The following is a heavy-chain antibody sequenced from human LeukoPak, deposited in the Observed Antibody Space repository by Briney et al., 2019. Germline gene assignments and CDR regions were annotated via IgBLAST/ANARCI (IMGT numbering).Heavy chain of an antibody. D-gene: IGHD3-22*01. J-gene: IGHJ4*02. Sequence: GGSLRLSCAASGFTFSSYAMHWVRQAPGKGLEWVAVISYDGSNKYYADSVKGRFTISRDNSKNTLYLQMNSLRAEDTAVYYCARDYYKNFDYWGQGTLVTVSS. CDR2: ISYDGSNK. V-gene: IGHV3-30-3*01. CDR1: GFTFSSYA. CDR3: ARDYYKNFDY.